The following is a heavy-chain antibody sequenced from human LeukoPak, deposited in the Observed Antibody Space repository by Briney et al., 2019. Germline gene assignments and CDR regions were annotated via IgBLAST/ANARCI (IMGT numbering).Heavy chain of an antibody. Sequence: SETLSLTCAVYGGSFSSYYWSWIRQPPGKGLEWIGEISHSGSTNYNPPLKSRVTISVDTSKKQFSLKLTSVTVADTAVYYCARALTTLTYEGYWGQGTLVTVSS. J-gene: IGHJ4*02. CDR3: ARALTTLTYEGY. CDR2: ISHSGST. V-gene: IGHV4-34*01. D-gene: IGHD1-1*01. CDR1: GGSFSSYY.